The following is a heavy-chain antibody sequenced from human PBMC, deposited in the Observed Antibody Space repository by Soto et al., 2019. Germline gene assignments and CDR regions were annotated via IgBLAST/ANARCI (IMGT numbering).Heavy chain of an antibody. CDR2: IYHSGST. J-gene: IGHJ4*02. CDR3: ARGPPLGY. V-gene: IGHV4-30-2*01. Sequence: PSETLSLTCAVPGGSISSGGYSWSWIRQPPGKGLECIGYIYHSGSTYYSPSLKSRVTISVDRSKNQFSLKLSSVTAADTAVYYCARGPPLGYWGQGTLVTVSS. CDR1: GGSISSGGYS.